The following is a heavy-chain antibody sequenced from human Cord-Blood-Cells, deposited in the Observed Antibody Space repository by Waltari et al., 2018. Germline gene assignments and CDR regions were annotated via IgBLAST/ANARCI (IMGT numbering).Heavy chain of an antibody. V-gene: IGHV3-23*04. CDR2: ISGSGGGT. CDR3: AKREANWGSRGHFDL. CDR1: GFTFSSYA. Sequence: EVQLVESGGGLVQPGGSLRLSCTASGFTFSSYAMSWVRQAPVKGLAWVSAISGSGGGTYYADSVKARVTISRDNSENTLYLQMNSLRAEDTAVYDCAKREANWGSRGHFDLWGRGTLFTVSS. D-gene: IGHD7-27*01. J-gene: IGHJ2*01.